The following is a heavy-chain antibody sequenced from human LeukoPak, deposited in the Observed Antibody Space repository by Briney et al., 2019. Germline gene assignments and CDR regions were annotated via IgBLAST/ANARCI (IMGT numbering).Heavy chain of an antibody. D-gene: IGHD3-3*01. Sequence: GGSLRLSCAVSGFTFSNYNMKWDRQAPGKGLEWVSYISSTSRTIYYADSVKGRFTISRDNAKNSLYLQMSSLRAEDTAVYYCARASPSFGVVNYYYYYMDVWGKGTTVTVSS. CDR3: ARASPSFGVVNYYYYYMDV. V-gene: IGHV3-48*01. J-gene: IGHJ6*03. CDR1: GFTFSNYN. CDR2: ISSTSRTI.